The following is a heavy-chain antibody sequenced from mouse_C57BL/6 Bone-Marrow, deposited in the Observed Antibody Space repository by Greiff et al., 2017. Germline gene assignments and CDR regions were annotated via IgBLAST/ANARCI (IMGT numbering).Heavy chain of an antibody. CDR3: ARRETDGYFDY. CDR1: GFTFSDYG. D-gene: IGHD2-3*01. J-gene: IGHJ2*01. CDR2: ISNLAYSI. V-gene: IGHV5-15*01. Sequence: EVQLQESGGGLVQPGGSLKLSCAASGFTFSDYGMAWVRQAPRKGPEWVAFISNLAYSIYYADTVTGRFTISRENAKNTLYLEMSSLRSEDTAMYYCARRETDGYFDYWGQGTTLTVSS.